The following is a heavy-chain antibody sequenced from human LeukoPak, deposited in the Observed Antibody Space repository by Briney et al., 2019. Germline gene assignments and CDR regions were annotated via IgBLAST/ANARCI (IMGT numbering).Heavy chain of an antibody. D-gene: IGHD2-2*01. V-gene: IGHV1-18*04. CDR2: ISAYNGNT. CDR1: GYTFTSYG. J-gene: IGHJ4*02. CDR3: ARSDIVVVPAADY. Sequence: GASVKVSCKASGYTFTSYGTSWVRQAPGQGLEWMGWISAYNGNTKYEKKHQGRVTLTTDTSTSTAYMELRSLRSDDTAVYYCARSDIVVVPAADYWGQGTLVTVSS.